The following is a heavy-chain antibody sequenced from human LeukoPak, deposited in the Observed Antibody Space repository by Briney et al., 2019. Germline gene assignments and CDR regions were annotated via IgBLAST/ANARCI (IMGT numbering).Heavy chain of an antibody. CDR2: ISGSGGST. CDR1: GFTFSSYA. V-gene: IGHV3-23*01. Sequence: PGGSLRLSCAASGFTFSSYAMSWVRQAPGKGLEWVSAISGSGGSTYYADSVKGRFTISRDNSKNTLYLQMNSLRAEDTAVYYCAKDRGGSYGGRLGVFDYWGQGTLVTVSS. D-gene: IGHD1-26*01. CDR3: AKDRGGSYGGRLGVFDY. J-gene: IGHJ4*02.